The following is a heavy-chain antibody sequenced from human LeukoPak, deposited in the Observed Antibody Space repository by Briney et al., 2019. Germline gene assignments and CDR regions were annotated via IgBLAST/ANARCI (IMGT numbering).Heavy chain of an antibody. D-gene: IGHD5-18*01. CDR3: ARDNGGTAMAYYYYYYMDV. CDR1: GYTFSNYD. J-gene: IGHJ6*03. V-gene: IGHV1-8*03. Sequence: ASVKVSCKASGYTFSNYDINWVRQATGQGLEWMGWMNPNSANTGYAQNFQGRVTITRNTSISTAYMELSSLRSEDTAVYYCARDNGGTAMAYYYYYYMDVWGKGTTVTISS. CDR2: MNPNSANT.